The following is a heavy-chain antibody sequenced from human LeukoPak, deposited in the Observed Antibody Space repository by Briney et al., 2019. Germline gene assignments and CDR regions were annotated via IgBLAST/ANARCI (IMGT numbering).Heavy chain of an antibody. J-gene: IGHJ4*02. CDR3: AKERYCSSTSCYTGIFDY. CDR1: GFTFSTYS. V-gene: IGHV3-48*01. D-gene: IGHD2-2*02. Sequence: GGSLRLSCAASGFTFSTYSMNWVRQAPGKGLEWVSYISSSSSTIYYADSVKGRFTISRDNSKNTLYLQMNSLRAEDTAVYYCAKERYCSSTSCYTGIFDYWGQGTLVTVSS. CDR2: ISSSSSTI.